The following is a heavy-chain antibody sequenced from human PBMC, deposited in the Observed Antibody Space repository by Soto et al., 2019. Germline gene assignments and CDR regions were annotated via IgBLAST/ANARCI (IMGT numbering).Heavy chain of an antibody. V-gene: IGHV1-69*04. Sequence: ASVKVSCKASGGTFSSYTISWVRQAPGQGLEWMGRIIPILGIANYAQKFQGRVTITADKSTSTAYMELSSLRSEDTAVYYCARDFEYSSSISDYYGMDVWGQGTTVTVSS. CDR2: IIPILGIA. CDR1: GGTFSSYT. D-gene: IGHD6-6*01. CDR3: ARDFEYSSSISDYYGMDV. J-gene: IGHJ6*02.